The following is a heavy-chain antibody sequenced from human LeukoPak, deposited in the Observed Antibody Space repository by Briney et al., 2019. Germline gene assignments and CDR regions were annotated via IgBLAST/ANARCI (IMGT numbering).Heavy chain of an antibody. CDR3: ARDSSAATHSY. CDR2: IKEEGSEK. V-gene: IGHV3-7*01. Sequence: AGGSLRLCCASSGFTFSGYLMSSARQAPGKGLEWVANIKEEGSEKYYVDSVEGRFIISRDNAKNSLYLQMNSLRAEDTAVYYCARDSSAATHSYWGQGTLVTVFS. D-gene: IGHD2-15*01. CDR1: GFTFSGYL. J-gene: IGHJ4*02.